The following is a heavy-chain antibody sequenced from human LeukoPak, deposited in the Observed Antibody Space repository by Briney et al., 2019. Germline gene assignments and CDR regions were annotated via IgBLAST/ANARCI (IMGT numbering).Heavy chain of an antibody. J-gene: IGHJ4*02. CDR3: AKDEDYDSSGSSVD. Sequence: GGSLRLSCAASGFTFSSYWMSWVRQAPGTGLEWVANIHQDGSEKYYVDSVKGRFTISRDNSKSTLYLQMNSLRAGDTAVYYCAKDEDYDSSGSSVDWGRGTLVTVSS. CDR1: GFTFSSYW. V-gene: IGHV3-7*01. D-gene: IGHD3-22*01. CDR2: IHQDGSEK.